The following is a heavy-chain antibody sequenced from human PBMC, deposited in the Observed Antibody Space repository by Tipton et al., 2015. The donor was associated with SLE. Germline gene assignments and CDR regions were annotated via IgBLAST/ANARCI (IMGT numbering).Heavy chain of an antibody. V-gene: IGHV4-31*03. CDR3: ARETEDTGWIHSRDYIYYYYYVDV. CDR1: GVSISSGGHY. Sequence: TLSLTCTVSGVSISSGGHYWSWLRQLPGKGLEWIGYLYYSGSTEYNPSLKSRVTISVDTSKNQFSLKLSSVTAADTAVYYCARETEDTGWIHSRDYIYYYYYVDVWGQGTTVTVSS. J-gene: IGHJ6*03. CDR2: LYYSGST. D-gene: IGHD6-19*01.